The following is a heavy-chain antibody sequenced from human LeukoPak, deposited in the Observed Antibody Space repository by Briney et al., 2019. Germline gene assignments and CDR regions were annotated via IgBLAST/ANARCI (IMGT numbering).Heavy chain of an antibody. J-gene: IGHJ4*02. CDR3: SRGVGATDN. Sequence: GGSLGLSCTASGFTFSSYWMHWVRQAPGEGLEWVSRITSDGSSTSHADSVKGRFTTSRDNAKNTLYLQMNSLRAEDTAVYYCSRGVGATDNWGQGTLVTVSS. CDR1: GFTFSSYW. CDR2: ITSDGSST. D-gene: IGHD1-26*01. V-gene: IGHV3-74*01.